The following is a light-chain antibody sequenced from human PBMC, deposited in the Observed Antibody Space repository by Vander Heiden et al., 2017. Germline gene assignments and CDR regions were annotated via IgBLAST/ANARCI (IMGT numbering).Light chain of an antibody. J-gene: IGKJ2*01. V-gene: IGKV1-5*03. CDR3: QQYNSYSYT. Sequence: DIQLTQSPSTLSASVGASITITCRASQDISSWVAWYQQQPGQAPKPLIYKASSLESWVPSRFGGRGSCTEFTLTISSLQPDDFATDSCQQYNSYSYTCGQGTKLEIK. CDR1: QDISSW. CDR2: KAS.